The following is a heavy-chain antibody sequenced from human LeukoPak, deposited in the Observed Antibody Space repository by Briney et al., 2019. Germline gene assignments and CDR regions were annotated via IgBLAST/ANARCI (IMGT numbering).Heavy chain of an antibody. J-gene: IGHJ6*02. V-gene: IGHV3-9*01. CDR2: INWNGDRV. CDR1: GFTFNDYG. CDR3: TKDIAVAGSPSLGEDV. D-gene: IGHD6-19*01. Sequence: GGSLRLSCAASGFTFNDYGMHWVRQAPGKGLEWVSGINWNGDRVVYADSVKGRLTISRDNGKNSLYLQMNSLRTEDTALYYCTKDIAVAGSPSLGEDVWGQGTTVTVSS.